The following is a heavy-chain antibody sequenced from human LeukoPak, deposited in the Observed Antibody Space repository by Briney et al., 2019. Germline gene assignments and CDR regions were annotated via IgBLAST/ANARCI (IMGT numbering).Heavy chain of an antibody. D-gene: IGHD2-21*02. Sequence: GGSLRLSCAASGFTFSSYWMSWVRQAPGKGLEWVANIKQDESEKYYVDSVKGRFTISRDNAKNSLYLQMDSLRAEDTAVYYCASDRTPYCGGDCYFDYWGQGTLVTVSS. CDR3: ASDRTPYCGGDCYFDY. CDR2: IKQDESEK. CDR1: GFTFSSYW. V-gene: IGHV3-7*01. J-gene: IGHJ4*02.